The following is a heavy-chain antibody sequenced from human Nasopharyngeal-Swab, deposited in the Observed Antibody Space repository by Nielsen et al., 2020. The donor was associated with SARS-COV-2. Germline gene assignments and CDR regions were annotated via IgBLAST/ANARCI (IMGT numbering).Heavy chain of an antibody. CDR1: GFTFSSYG. CDR3: ARDPPATWYGMDV. Sequence: GESLEISCAASGFTFSSYGMHWVRQAPGKGLEWVAVIWYDGSNKYYADSVKGRFAISRDNSKNTLYLQMNSLSAEDTAVYYCARDPPATWYGMDVWGQGTTVTVSS. J-gene: IGHJ6*02. V-gene: IGHV3-33*01. CDR2: IWYDGSNK.